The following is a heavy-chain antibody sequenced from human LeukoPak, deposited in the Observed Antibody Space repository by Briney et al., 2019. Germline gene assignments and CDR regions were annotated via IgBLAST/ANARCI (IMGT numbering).Heavy chain of an antibody. J-gene: IGHJ6*02. Sequence: ASVKVSCKASGGTFSSYAISWVRQAPGQGLEWMGRIIPILGIANYAQKFQGRVTITADKSTSTAYMELSSLRSEDAAVYYCARGGLCSGGSCYPLPGMDVWGQGTTVTVSS. CDR1: GGTFSSYA. V-gene: IGHV1-69*04. D-gene: IGHD2-15*01. CDR3: ARGGLCSGGSCYPLPGMDV. CDR2: IIPILGIA.